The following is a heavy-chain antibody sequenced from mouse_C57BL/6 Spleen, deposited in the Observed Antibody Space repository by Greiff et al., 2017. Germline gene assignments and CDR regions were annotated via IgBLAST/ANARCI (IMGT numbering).Heavy chain of an antibody. CDR1: GYSITSGYY. V-gene: IGHV3-6*01. CDR2: ISYDGSN. J-gene: IGHJ1*03. Sequence: EVQLVESGPGLVKPSQSLSLTCSVTGYSITSGYYWNWIRQFPGNKLEWMGYISYDGSNNYNPSLKNRISITRDTSKNQFFLKLNSVTTEDTATYYCAREGSNYRSYWYFDVWGTGTTVTVSS. D-gene: IGHD2-5*01. CDR3: AREGSNYRSYWYFDV.